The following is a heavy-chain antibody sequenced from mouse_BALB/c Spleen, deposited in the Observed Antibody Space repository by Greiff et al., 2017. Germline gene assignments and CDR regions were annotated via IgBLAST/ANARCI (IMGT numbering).Heavy chain of an antibody. V-gene: IGHV1-63*02. Sequence: QVHVKQSGAELVRPGTSVKISCKASGYTFTNYWLGWVKQRPGHGLEWIGDIYPGGGYTNYNEKFKGKATLTADTSSSTAYMQLSSLTSEDSAVYFCARFYYGSDYWGQGTTLTVSS. CDR3: ARFYYGSDY. D-gene: IGHD1-1*01. CDR2: IYPGGGYT. J-gene: IGHJ2*01. CDR1: GYTFTNYW.